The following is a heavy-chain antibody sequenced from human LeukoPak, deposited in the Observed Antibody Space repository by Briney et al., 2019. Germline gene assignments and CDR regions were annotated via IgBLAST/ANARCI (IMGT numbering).Heavy chain of an antibody. J-gene: IGHJ4*02. CDR2: IWYDGSNK. D-gene: IGHD5-24*01. CDR1: GFTFSSYA. Sequence: GGSLRLSCAASGFTFSSYAMHWVRQAPGKGLEWVAVIWYDGSNKYYADSVKGRFTISRDNSKNTLYLQMNSLRAEDTAVYYCARGGWLQLEGYFDYWGQGTLVTVSS. CDR3: ARGGWLQLEGYFDY. V-gene: IGHV3-33*01.